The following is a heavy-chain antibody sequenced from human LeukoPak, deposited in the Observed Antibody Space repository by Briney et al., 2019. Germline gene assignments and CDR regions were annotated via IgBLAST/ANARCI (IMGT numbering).Heavy chain of an antibody. J-gene: IGHJ5*01. V-gene: IGHV3-30*02. CDR2: IRYDGSNK. CDR3: AKLTVYSSPSFDS. CDR1: GFTFSSYG. Sequence: GGSLRLSCAASGFTFSSYGMHWVRQAPGKGLEWVAFIRYDGSNKYYADSVKGRFTISRDNSKNTLYLQMNSLRAEDTAVYYCAKLTVYSSPSFDSWGQGTLVTVSS. D-gene: IGHD1-26*01.